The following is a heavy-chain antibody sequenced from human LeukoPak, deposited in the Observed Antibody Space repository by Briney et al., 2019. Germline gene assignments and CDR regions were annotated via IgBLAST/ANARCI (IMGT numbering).Heavy chain of an antibody. CDR2: IYHSGST. CDR1: GGFISSGGYS. CDR3: ARSHDSSSWYFDY. V-gene: IGHV4-30-2*01. D-gene: IGHD6-13*01. J-gene: IGHJ4*02. Sequence: PSETLSLTCAVSGGFISSGGYSWSWIRQPPGKGLEWIGYIYHSGSTYYNPSLKSRVTISVDRSKNQFSLKLSSVTAADTAVYYCARSHDSSSWYFDYWGQGTLVTVSS.